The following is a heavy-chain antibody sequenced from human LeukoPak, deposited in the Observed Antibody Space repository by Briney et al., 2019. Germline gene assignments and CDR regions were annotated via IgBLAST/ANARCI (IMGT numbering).Heavy chain of an antibody. CDR1: GFSRSTSGMR. V-gene: IGHV2-70*04. D-gene: IGHD3-22*01. Sequence: SGPALVKPTQTLTLTCTFSGFSRSTSGMRVSWIRQPPGKALEWLARIDWDDDKFYSTSLRTRLTISKDTSKNQVVLTMTNMDPVDTATYYCARWGRSGLDYWGQGSLVTVSS. CDR2: IDWDDDK. CDR3: ARWGRSGLDY. J-gene: IGHJ4*02.